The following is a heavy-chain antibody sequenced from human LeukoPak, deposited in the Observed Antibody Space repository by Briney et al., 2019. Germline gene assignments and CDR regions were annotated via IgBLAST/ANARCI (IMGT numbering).Heavy chain of an antibody. CDR2: MNPNSGNT. V-gene: IGHV1-8*02. Sequence: EASVKVSCKASGYTFTSYDINWVRQATGQGLEWMGWMNPNSGNTGYAQKFQGRVTMTRDMSTSTVYMELSSLRSEDTAVYYCARGRSCSSWYKDFGCYYYYYMDVWGKGTTVTVSS. CDR3: ARGRSCSSWYKDFGCYYYYYMDV. CDR1: GYTFTSYD. J-gene: IGHJ6*03. D-gene: IGHD6-13*01.